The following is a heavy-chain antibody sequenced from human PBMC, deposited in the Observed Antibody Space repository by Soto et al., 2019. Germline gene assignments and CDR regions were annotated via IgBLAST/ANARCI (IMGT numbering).Heavy chain of an antibody. V-gene: IGHV4-59*01. D-gene: IGHD5-18*01. CDR2: IYHSGTT. CDR1: GGSISNYY. J-gene: IGHJ5*02. Sequence: PSETRSLTCTVSGGSISNYYWSWIRQSPGKGLEWIANIYHSGTTNYNLSLKGRVSISIDSSKNQVSLRLKSVTAADTAVYYCARGGYRTLAWFDPWGQGTLVTVSS. CDR3: ARGGYRTLAWFDP.